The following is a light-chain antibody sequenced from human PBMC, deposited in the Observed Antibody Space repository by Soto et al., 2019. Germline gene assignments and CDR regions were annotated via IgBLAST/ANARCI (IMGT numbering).Light chain of an antibody. CDR2: KAS. Sequence: DIQMTQSHSSLSASVGNRVIITCRASQSVSNWLAWYQQKPGKAPNLLIDKASSLKSGVPSRFSGSGSGTEFTLTISNLQPDDFATYYCQQYDTYWTFGQGTKVDIK. J-gene: IGKJ1*01. CDR1: QSVSNW. V-gene: IGKV1-5*03. CDR3: QQYDTYWT.